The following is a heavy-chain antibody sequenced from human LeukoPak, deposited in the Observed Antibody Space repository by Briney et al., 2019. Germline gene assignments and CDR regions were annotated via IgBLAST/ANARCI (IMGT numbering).Heavy chain of an antibody. D-gene: IGHD2-2*01. J-gene: IGHJ5*02. CDR3: AKGRGYCSSTSCYLEFDP. CDR1: GYTFTSYD. Sequence: ASVKVSCKASGYTFTSYDINWVRQATGQGLEWMGWMNPNSGNTGYAQKFQGRVTITRNTSLSTAYMELSSLRSEDTAVYYCAKGRGYCSSTSCYLEFDPWGQGTLVTVSS. V-gene: IGHV1-8*03. CDR2: MNPNSGNT.